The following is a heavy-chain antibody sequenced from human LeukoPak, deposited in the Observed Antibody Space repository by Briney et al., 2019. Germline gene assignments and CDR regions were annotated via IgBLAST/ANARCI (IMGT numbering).Heavy chain of an antibody. CDR3: AINGGGDRGYGNFDY. Sequence: GGSLRLSCAVSGFTVDDYAMLWVRQVPGKGLDCVSGINWNSDSIGYAESVKGRFTTSRYTGKHSLYLQMNSLRAEDTAFYYCAINGGGDRGYGNFDYWGQGTLVSVSS. CDR1: GFTVDDYA. V-gene: IGHV3-9*01. J-gene: IGHJ4*02. D-gene: IGHD3-16*01. CDR2: INWNSDSI.